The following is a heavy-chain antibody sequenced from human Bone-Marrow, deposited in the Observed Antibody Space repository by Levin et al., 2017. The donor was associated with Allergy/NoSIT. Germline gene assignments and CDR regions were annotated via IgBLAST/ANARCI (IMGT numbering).Heavy chain of an antibody. D-gene: IGHD3-22*01. CDR1: GYSFSDYF. CDR3: ARGPSSGSFDY. Sequence: GESLKISCKTSGYSFSDYFMHWFRQAPGQGPEWMGWINPNNGGTRSPEKFQGRVSMTRDTSISTAYMELTRLISDDTAVYYCARGPSSGSFDYWGQGTLVTVSS. V-gene: IGHV1-2*02. CDR2: INPNNGGT. J-gene: IGHJ4*02.